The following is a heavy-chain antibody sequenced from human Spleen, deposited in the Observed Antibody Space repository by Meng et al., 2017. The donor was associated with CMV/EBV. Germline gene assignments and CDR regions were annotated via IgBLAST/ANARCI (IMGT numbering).Heavy chain of an antibody. CDR3: AREGRTISYFWRGYYAPGWYFDL. CDR2: ISTDGSKK. J-gene: IGHJ2*01. V-gene: IGHV3-30*04. Sequence: MHWYLQTAGKGLKWVAVISTDGSKKYYADSVKGRFTISRDNSKNTLYLQMNSLRAEDTAVYYCAREGRTISYFWRGYYAPGWYFDLWGRGTLVTVSS. D-gene: IGHD3-3*01.